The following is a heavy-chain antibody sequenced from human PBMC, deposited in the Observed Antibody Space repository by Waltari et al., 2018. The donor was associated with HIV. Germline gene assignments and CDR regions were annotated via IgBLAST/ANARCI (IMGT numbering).Heavy chain of an antibody. J-gene: IGHJ4*02. CDR1: GGSFSGYY. Sequence: QVQLQQWGAGLLQPSETLSLTCAVYGGSFSGYYWRWIRQPPGQGLEWIGEINHSGSTNYNPSLKSRVTISVDTSKNQFSLKLSSVTAADTAVYYCARVTHSYDSSGYWSFDYWGQGTLVTVSS. D-gene: IGHD3-22*01. V-gene: IGHV4-34*01. CDR2: INHSGST. CDR3: ARVTHSYDSSGYWSFDY.